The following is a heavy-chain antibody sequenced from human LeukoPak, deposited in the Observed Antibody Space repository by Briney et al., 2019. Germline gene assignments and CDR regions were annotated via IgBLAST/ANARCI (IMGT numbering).Heavy chain of an antibody. D-gene: IGHD3-16*01. CDR1: GFPFSNYA. Sequence: GGSLRLSCAVSGFPFSNYAMHWVRQAPGKGLEWVAVISYDGSKKYHADSVKGRFTISRDNSKNTLYLEMNSLRAEDTAVYYCSTDGGFGAAAPFSTFDYWGQGTLVTVSS. CDR2: ISYDGSKK. V-gene: IGHV3-30-3*01. CDR3: STDGGFGAAAPFSTFDY. J-gene: IGHJ4*02.